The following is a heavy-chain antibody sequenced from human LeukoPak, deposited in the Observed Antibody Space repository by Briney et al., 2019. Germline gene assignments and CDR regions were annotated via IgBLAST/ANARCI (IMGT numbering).Heavy chain of an antibody. Sequence: GGSLRLSCAASGFTVSSNYMSWVRQAPGKGLEWVSTVGSSSNYIYYADSVKGRFTISRDNAKNSLYLQMNSLRAEDTAVYYCAASTKYTAMVDYWGQGTLVTVSS. CDR3: AASTKYTAMVDY. D-gene: IGHD5-18*01. V-gene: IGHV3-21*01. CDR2: VGSSSNYI. J-gene: IGHJ4*02. CDR1: GFTVSSNY.